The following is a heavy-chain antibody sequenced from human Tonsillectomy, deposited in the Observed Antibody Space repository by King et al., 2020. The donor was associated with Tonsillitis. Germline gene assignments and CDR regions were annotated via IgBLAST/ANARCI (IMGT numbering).Heavy chain of an antibody. J-gene: IGHJ6*03. CDR1: GDTFSSYG. Sequence: QLVQSGAEVKKPGSSVKVSCKASGDTFSSYGLSWVRQAPGQGLEWMGGIIPISGTTNYAQKFQGRVTITADKSTSTASLELSSLRSEDTAMYFCAGGYFESSGSYYYYYYYYMDVWGKGTTVTVSS. CDR2: IIPISGTT. V-gene: IGHV1-69*06. D-gene: IGHD3-22*01. CDR3: AGGYFESSGSYYYYYYYYMDV.